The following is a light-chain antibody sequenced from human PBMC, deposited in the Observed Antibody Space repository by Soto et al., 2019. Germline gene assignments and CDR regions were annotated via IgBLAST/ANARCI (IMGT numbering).Light chain of an antibody. J-gene: IGLJ2*01. V-gene: IGLV1-51*01. CDR1: SSNIGNNY. CDR3: RTWDSSLSALV. CDR2: DNN. Sequence: QSVLTQPPSVSAAPGQRVTISCSGSSSNIGNNYVSWYQQIPGTAPKLLIYDNNNRPSGIPDRFSGSKSGTSATLGITGLQTGDEADYYCRTWDSSLSALVFGGGTKLTVL.